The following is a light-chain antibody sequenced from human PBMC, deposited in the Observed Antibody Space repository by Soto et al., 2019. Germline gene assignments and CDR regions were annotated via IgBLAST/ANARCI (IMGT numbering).Light chain of an antibody. CDR3: QQYNSYSGT. CDR1: QSISSW. CDR2: DAS. J-gene: IGKJ4*01. Sequence: DIPMTQSPSTLSASVGDRVTITCRASQSISSWLAWYQQKPGKAPKLLIYDASSLESGVPSRFSGSGSGTEFTLTISSLQPDDFATDYCQQYNSYSGTFGGGTKVEIK. V-gene: IGKV1-5*01.